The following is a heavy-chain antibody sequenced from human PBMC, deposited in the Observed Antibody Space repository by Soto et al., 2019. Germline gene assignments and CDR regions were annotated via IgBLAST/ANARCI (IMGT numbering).Heavy chain of an antibody. J-gene: IGHJ4*02. Sequence: GSLRPSCPASGFTFSGYGMHWVRQAPGPGLEWVAVISYDGSNKYYADSVKGRFTISRDNSKNTLYLQMNSLRAEDTAVYYCAKGTIAAAGSSLFFDYWGQGTLVTVSS. D-gene: IGHD6-13*01. V-gene: IGHV3-30*18. CDR1: GFTFSGYG. CDR2: ISYDGSNK. CDR3: AKGTIAAAGSSLFFDY.